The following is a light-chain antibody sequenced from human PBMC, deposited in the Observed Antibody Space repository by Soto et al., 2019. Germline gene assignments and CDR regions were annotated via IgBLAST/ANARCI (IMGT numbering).Light chain of an antibody. CDR1: QSVSSN. J-gene: IGKJ1*01. CDR3: QQYGSSLWT. CDR2: GAS. V-gene: IGKV3-20*01. Sequence: EIVLTQSPGTLSFSPGERATLSCRASQSVSSNLAWYQRKPGQAPRLLIYGASTRATGIPARFSGSGSGTEFTLTISRLEPEDFAVYYCQQYGSSLWTFGQGTK.